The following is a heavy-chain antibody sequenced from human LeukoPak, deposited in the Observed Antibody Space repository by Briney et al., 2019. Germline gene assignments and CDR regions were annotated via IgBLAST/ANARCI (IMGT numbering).Heavy chain of an antibody. V-gene: IGHV4-39*01. J-gene: IGHJ5*02. CDR1: GGSISSSSYY. CDR3: ARGGSSSWYWFDP. D-gene: IGHD6-13*01. CDR2: IYYSGST. Sequence: SETLSLTCTVSGGSISSSSYYWGWIRQPPGKGLEWIGSIYYSGSTYYNPSLKSRVTISVDTSKNQFSLKLSSVTAADTAVYYCARGGSSSWYWFDPWGQGTLVNVSS.